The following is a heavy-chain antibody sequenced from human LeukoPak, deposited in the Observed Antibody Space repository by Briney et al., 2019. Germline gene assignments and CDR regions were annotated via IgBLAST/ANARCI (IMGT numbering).Heavy chain of an antibody. V-gene: IGHV4-30-4*01. CDR1: GGSISSGDYY. CDR3: VRGGEGYYYVD. Sequence: SETLSLTCTVSGGSISSGDYYWSWIRQPPGKGLEWIGYIYYSGSTYYNPSLKSRVTISVDTSKNQFSLRLSSVTAADTAVYYCVRGGEGYYYVDWGQGTLVTVSP. D-gene: IGHD5-24*01. J-gene: IGHJ4*02. CDR2: IYYSGST.